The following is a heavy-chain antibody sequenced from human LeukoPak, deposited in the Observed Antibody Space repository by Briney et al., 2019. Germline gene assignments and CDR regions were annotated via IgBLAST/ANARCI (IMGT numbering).Heavy chain of an antibody. D-gene: IGHD2-2*01. J-gene: IGHJ5*02. V-gene: IGHV4-34*01. Sequence: PSETLSLTCAVYGGSFSGYYWSWIRQPPGKGLEWIGEINHSGSINYNPSLKSRVTISVDTSKNQFSLKLSSVTAADTAVYYCARGCKTYIVVVPAPRSNWFDPWGQGTLVTVSS. CDR2: INHSGSI. CDR1: GGSFSGYY. CDR3: ARGCKTYIVVVPAPRSNWFDP.